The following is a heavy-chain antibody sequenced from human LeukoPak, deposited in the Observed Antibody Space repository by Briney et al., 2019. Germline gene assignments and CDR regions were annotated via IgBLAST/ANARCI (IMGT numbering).Heavy chain of an antibody. CDR3: ARGDIVVVVAATGAFDV. CDR1: GYTFTGYY. J-gene: IGHJ3*01. V-gene: IGHV1-2*02. Sequence: ASVKVSCKTSGYTFTGYYIHWVRQAPGQGLEWMGWINSNSGDTNYAQKFQGRVTMTRDTSISTAYMELSRLRSDDTAVYYCARGDIVVVVAATGAFDVWGQGTMVTVSS. D-gene: IGHD2-15*01. CDR2: INSNSGDT.